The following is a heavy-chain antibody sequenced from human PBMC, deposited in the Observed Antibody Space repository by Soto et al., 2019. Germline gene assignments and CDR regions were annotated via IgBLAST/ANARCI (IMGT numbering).Heavy chain of an antibody. J-gene: IGHJ3*02. D-gene: IGHD3-22*01. CDR1: GFTFSSYG. CDR2: ISYDGSNK. CDR3: AKVQYDSRGAFDI. V-gene: IGHV3-30*18. Sequence: QVQLVESGGGVVQPGRSLRLSCAASGFTFSSYGMHWVRQAPGKGLEWVAVISYDGSNKYYADSVKGRFTISRDNSKNKLYLQMNSVRAEDTAVYYCAKVQYDSRGAFDIWGQGTMVTVSS.